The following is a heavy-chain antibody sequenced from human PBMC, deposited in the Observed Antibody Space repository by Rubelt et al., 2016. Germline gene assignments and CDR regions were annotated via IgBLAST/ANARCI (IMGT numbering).Heavy chain of an antibody. CDR2: ISYGEGDQ. V-gene: IGHV3-30*04. Sequence: QIGGSPRLSCAASGLTFSIYAMNWVRQAPGKGLEWVVVISYGEGDQYYADSVKGRFTISRDNSKNSLYLEMNSLRAEDTAVYYCARASSGYTGGWFDPWGQGTLVTVSS. J-gene: IGHJ5*02. CDR3: ARASSGYTGGWFDP. D-gene: IGHD3-22*01. CDR1: GLTFSIYA.